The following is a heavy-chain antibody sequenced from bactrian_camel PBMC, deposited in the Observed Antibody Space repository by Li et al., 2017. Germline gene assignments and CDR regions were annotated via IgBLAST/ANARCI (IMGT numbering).Heavy chain of an antibody. J-gene: IGHJ4*01. CDR3: AAERCRPGGSCYPCQLEGTYNY. CDR1: GYTYSTAC. CDR2: VFPGAGVT. V-gene: IGHV3S1*01. Sequence: QLVESGGGSVQAGGSLRLSCSVSGYTYSTACMAWFRQAPGKEREGVAAVFPGAGVTYYADSVKGRFTISQENANDTVYLQMDNLKPEDTAMYLCAAERCRPGGSCYPCQLEGTYNYWGKGTQVTVS. D-gene: IGHD1*01.